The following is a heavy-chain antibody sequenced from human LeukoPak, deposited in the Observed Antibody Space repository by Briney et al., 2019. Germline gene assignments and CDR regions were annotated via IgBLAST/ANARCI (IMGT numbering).Heavy chain of an antibody. CDR1: GYTFTSYA. Sequence: ASVKVSCKASGYTFTSYAMHWVRQAPGQRLEWMGWINAGNGNTKYSQKFQGRVSITRDTSASTAYMELSSLRSEDTAVYYCARSYYDSSGYYSFDYWGQGTLITVSS. CDR3: ARSYYDSSGYYSFDY. J-gene: IGHJ4*02. V-gene: IGHV1-3*01. D-gene: IGHD3-22*01. CDR2: INAGNGNT.